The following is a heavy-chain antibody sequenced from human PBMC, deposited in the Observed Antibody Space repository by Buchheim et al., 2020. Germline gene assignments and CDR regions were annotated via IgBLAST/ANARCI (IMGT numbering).Heavy chain of an antibody. V-gene: IGHV3-7*03. CDR3: ARVVGGGLDV. CDR1: GFNFNNFW. CDR2: IKQDGSDK. Sequence: EVQLVESGGGLVQPGGSLRLSCVASGFNFNNFWMSWVRQAPGKGLEWVANIKQDGSDKYYVVSVKVRFAISRDNAKYSLYLQMNSLRAEDTAVYFCARVVGGGLDVWGRGTT. J-gene: IGHJ6*02. D-gene: IGHD3-16*01.